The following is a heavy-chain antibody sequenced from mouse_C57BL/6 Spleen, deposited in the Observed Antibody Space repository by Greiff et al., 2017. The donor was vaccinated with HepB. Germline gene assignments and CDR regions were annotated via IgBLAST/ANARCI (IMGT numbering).Heavy chain of an antibody. Sequence: QVQLQQSGPELVKPGASVKISCKASGYAFSSSWMNWVKQRPGKGLEWIGRIYPGDGDTNYNGKFKGKATLTADKSSSTAYMQLSSLTSEDSAVYFCARSWYDLAWFAYWGQGTLVTVSA. CDR2: IYPGDGDT. D-gene: IGHD1-1*02. CDR3: ARSWYDLAWFAY. V-gene: IGHV1-82*01. J-gene: IGHJ3*01. CDR1: GYAFSSSW.